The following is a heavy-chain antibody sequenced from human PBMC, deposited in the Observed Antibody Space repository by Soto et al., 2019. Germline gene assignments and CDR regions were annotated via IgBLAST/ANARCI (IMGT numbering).Heavy chain of an antibody. CDR1: GGSISSSSYY. CDR3: ASQGSSSSGWFDP. J-gene: IGHJ5*02. D-gene: IGHD6-6*01. CDR2: IYYSGST. Sequence: QLQLQESGPGLVKPSETLSLTCTVSGGSISSSSYYWGWIRQPPGKGLEWIGSIYYSGSTYSNQSLKSRVTISVDTSKNHFSLKRSSVTAADPAVYYCASQGSSSSGWFDPWGQGTLVTVAS. V-gene: IGHV4-39*01.